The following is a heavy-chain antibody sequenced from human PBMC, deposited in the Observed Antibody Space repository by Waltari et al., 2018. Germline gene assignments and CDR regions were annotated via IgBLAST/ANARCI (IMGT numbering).Heavy chain of an antibody. CDR1: TNPRSTTDC. V-gene: IGHV4-4*02. J-gene: IGHJ4*02. D-gene: IGHD2-15*01. CDR3: ARDRGRGLYLDS. Sequence: QLQFPYSFPLLCHPSWTLSLTFGVFTNPRSTTDCWSWVCQPPGKGLEWIGQVHRSGRPHYSPSFASRVTMSLDTPNNQFSLELTSATAADTAVYYCARDRGRGLYLDSWGPGILVTVSP. CDR2: VHRSGRP.